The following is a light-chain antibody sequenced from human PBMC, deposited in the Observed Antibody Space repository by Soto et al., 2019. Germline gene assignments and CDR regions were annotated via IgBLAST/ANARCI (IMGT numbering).Light chain of an antibody. V-gene: IGKV3-20*01. CDR1: QSVSTNY. CDR2: GAS. CDR3: QQYGSSPPT. Sequence: EIVLTQSPCTLSLSPGERATLSCRASQSVSTNYLAWYRQRPGQAPRLLIYGASSRATGVPDRFSGSGSATDFTLTISRLESEDFAVFYCQQYGSSPPTFGQGTKVEIK. J-gene: IGKJ1*01.